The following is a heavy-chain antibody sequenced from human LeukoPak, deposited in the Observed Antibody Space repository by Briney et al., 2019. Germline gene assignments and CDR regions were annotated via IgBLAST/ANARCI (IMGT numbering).Heavy chain of an antibody. V-gene: IGHV3-23*01. J-gene: IGHJ5*02. Sequence: QPGGSLRLCCAASGFTFDTYAMSWFRQAPGKGLEWVSTIGRGGGDTYYADSVKGRFTISKDSSKTSLQMSSLRAEDTAIYFCVKHSGGVYGNSDLWGQGTLVTVSS. D-gene: IGHD1-1*01. CDR2: IGRGGGDT. CDR3: VKHSGGVYGNSDL. CDR1: GFTFDTYA.